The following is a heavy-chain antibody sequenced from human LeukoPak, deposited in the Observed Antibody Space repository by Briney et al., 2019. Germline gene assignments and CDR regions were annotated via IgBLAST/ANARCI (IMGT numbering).Heavy chain of an antibody. Sequence: SETLSLTGTVSGGSISSYYWSWIRQPPGKGLEWIGYIYYSGSTNYNPSLKSRVTISVDTSKNQFSLKLSSVTAADTAVYYCARDRDGSGSPSYYYYGMDVWGKGTTVTVSS. CDR1: GGSISSYY. J-gene: IGHJ6*04. D-gene: IGHD3-10*01. V-gene: IGHV4-59*01. CDR3: ARDRDGSGSPSYYYYGMDV. CDR2: IYYSGST.